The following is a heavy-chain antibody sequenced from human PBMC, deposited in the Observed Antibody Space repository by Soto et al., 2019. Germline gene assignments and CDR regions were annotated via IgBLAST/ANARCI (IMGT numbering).Heavy chain of an antibody. Sequence: PSETLSLTCTVSGGSISSYYWSWIRQPPGKGLEWIGYIYYSGSTNYNPSLKSRVTISVDTSKNQFSLKLSSVTAADTAVYYCARDLEDCSGGSCYFPFGYWGQGTLVTVSS. D-gene: IGHD2-15*01. J-gene: IGHJ4*02. V-gene: IGHV4-59*01. CDR1: GGSISSYY. CDR2: IYYSGST. CDR3: ARDLEDCSGGSCYFPFGY.